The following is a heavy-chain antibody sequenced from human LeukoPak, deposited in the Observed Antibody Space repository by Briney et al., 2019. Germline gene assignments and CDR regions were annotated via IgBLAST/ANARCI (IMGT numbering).Heavy chain of an antibody. J-gene: IGHJ6*03. CDR2: ISSSGSTI. D-gene: IGHD3-3*01. CDR1: GFTVSSSY. CDR3: ARAGYDFWSGKGRTVVSHYFYMDV. Sequence: TGGSLRLSCAASGFTVSSSYMSWVRQAPGKGLEWVSHISSSGSTINYADSVKGRFSISRDNAKSSLYLQMNSLRAEDTAVYYCARAGYDFWSGKGRTVVSHYFYMDVWGKGTTVTVSS. V-gene: IGHV3-11*04.